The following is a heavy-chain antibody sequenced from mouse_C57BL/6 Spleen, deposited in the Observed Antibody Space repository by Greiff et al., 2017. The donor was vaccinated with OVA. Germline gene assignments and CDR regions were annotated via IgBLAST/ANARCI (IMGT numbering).Heavy chain of an antibody. CDR1: GFTFSSYG. D-gene: IGHD1-1*01. V-gene: IGHV5-6*01. CDR3: ARHGAFITTVVATYYFDY. J-gene: IGHJ2*01. CDR2: ISSGGSYT. Sequence: EVMLVESGGDLVKPGGSLKLSCAASGFTFSSYGMSWVRQTPDKRLEWVATISSGGSYTYYPDSVKGRFTISRDNAKNTLYLQMSSLKSEDTAMYYCARHGAFITTVVATYYFDYWGQGTTLTVSS.